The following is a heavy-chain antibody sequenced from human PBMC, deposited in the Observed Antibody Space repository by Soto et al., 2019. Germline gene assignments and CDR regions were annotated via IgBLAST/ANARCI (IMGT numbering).Heavy chain of an antibody. Sequence: PGGSLRLSCAASGFTFSSYAMHWVRQAPGKGLEWVAVISYDGSNKYYADSVKGRFTISRDNSKNTLYLQMNSLRAEDTAVYYCARDLGGKDTATDIAYYYYGMDVWGQGTTVTVSS. J-gene: IGHJ6*02. CDR1: GFTFSSYA. V-gene: IGHV3-30-3*01. CDR3: ARDLGGKDTATDIAYYYYGMDV. CDR2: ISYDGSNK. D-gene: IGHD5-18*01.